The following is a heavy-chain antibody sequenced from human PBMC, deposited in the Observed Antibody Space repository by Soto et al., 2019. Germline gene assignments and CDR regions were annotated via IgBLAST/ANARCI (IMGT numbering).Heavy chain of an antibody. J-gene: IGHJ5*01. V-gene: IGHV4-30-4*01. Sequence: SETLSLTCSVSGDSISNLDYFWAWIRQPPGQALEYIGYIYKSATTYYNPSFESRVAISVNTSKSQFSLNVTSVTAADTAVYFCARGRYCLTGRCFPNWFDSWGQGALVTVSS. CDR1: GDSISNLDYF. D-gene: IGHD7-27*01. CDR3: ARGRYCLTGRCFPNWFDS. CDR2: IYKSATT.